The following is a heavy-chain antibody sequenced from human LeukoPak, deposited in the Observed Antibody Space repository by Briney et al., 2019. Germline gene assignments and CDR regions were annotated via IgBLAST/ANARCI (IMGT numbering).Heavy chain of an antibody. D-gene: IGHD3-10*01. CDR2: IYYSGST. CDR1: GGSISSGGYY. CDR3: ARGVYYGSGNYYMDH. V-gene: IGHV4-31*03. J-gene: IGHJ4*02. Sequence: SQTLSLTCTVSGGSISSGGYYWSWIRQHPGKGLEWIGYIYYSGSTYYNPSLKTGVTISVDSSKNQFSLKLSSVTAADTAVYYCARGVYYGSGNYYMDHWGQGTLVTVSS.